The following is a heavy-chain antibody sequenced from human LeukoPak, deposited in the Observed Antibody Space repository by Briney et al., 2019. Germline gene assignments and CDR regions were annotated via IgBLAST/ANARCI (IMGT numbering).Heavy chain of an antibody. CDR1: GGSISSYY. Sequence: SEPLSLTCTVSGGSISSYYRSWIRQPPGKGLEWIGRIYHSGSTNYNPSLKSRVTISVDTSKNQFSLKLSSVTAADTAVYYCARGPVFEWELLGYYFDYWGQGTLVTVSS. J-gene: IGHJ4*02. V-gene: IGHV4-4*07. D-gene: IGHD1-26*01. CDR2: IYHSGST. CDR3: ARGPVFEWELLGYYFDY.